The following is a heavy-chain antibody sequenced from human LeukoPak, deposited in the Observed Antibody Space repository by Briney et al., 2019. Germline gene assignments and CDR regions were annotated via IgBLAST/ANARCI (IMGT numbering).Heavy chain of an antibody. J-gene: IGHJ3*02. D-gene: IGHD3-22*01. CDR2: MYNRGTT. V-gene: IGHV4-59*01. Sequence: PSETLSLTCTVSGGSISSYYWGWIRQPPGKGLEWMGYMYNRGTTKYNPSLKSRITMSVDTSKNQFSLKLTSVTAADTAVYYCARDFKYYGSSGYYAFDIWGQGTMVTVSS. CDR3: ARDFKYYGSSGYYAFDI. CDR1: GGSISSYY.